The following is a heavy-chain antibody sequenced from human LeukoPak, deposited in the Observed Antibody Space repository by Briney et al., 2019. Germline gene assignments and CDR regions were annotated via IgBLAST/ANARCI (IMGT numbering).Heavy chain of an antibody. CDR2: INPNSGGT. J-gene: IGHJ5*02. CDR3: ARGAGYYDSSGSDWFDP. V-gene: IGHV1-2*02. CDR1: GYTFTGYY. D-gene: IGHD3-22*01. Sequence: ASVKVSCKASGYTFTGYYMHWVRQAPGQGLEWMGWINPNSGGTNYAQKFQGRVTMTRDTSISTAYMELSRLRSDDTAVYYCARGAGYYDSSGSDWFDPWGQGTLVTVSS.